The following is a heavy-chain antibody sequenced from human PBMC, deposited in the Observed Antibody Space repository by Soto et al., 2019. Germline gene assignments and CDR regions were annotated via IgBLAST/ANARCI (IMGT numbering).Heavy chain of an antibody. CDR3: MKLGFDAFDI. CDR1: GFTFSSYA. J-gene: IGHJ3*02. CDR2: ISSNGGST. D-gene: IGHD7-27*01. V-gene: IGHV3-64D*06. Sequence: EVQLVESGGGLVQPGGSLRLSCSASGFTFSSYAMHWVRQAPGKGLEYVSAISSNGGSTYYADSVKGRFTISRDNSKNTLYLQMSSLRAEDTAVYYCMKLGFDAFDIWGQGTMVTVSS.